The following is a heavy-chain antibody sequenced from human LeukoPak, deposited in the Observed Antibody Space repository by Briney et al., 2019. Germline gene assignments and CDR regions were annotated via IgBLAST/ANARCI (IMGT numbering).Heavy chain of an antibody. CDR3: ARGKGDLTMIAMIVTAVEFYDH. CDR1: GGSFSDYD. Sequence: PSETLSLTCAVYGGSFSDYDWTWIRQPPGKGLEWIGEINHGGNTKYNPSLKSRVTISLDTSKNQFSLKLSSVTAADTAVYYCARGKGDLTMIAMIVTAVEFYDHWGRGSVVTVSS. CDR2: INHGGNT. D-gene: IGHD3-22*01. V-gene: IGHV4-34*01. J-gene: IGHJ4*02.